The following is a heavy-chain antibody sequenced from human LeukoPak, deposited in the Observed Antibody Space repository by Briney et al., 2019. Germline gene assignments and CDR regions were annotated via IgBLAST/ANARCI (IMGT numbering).Heavy chain of an antibody. D-gene: IGHD6-19*01. J-gene: IGHJ4*02. Sequence: GGSLRLSCAASGFTFSSYAMSWVRQAPGKGLEWVSAISGSGGSTYYADSVKGRFTISRDNSKNTLYLQMNSLRAEDTAVYYCAKGETEAGIAVAGYFDYWGQGTLVTVSS. V-gene: IGHV3-23*01. CDR2: ISGSGGST. CDR1: GFTFSSYA. CDR3: AKGETEAGIAVAGYFDY.